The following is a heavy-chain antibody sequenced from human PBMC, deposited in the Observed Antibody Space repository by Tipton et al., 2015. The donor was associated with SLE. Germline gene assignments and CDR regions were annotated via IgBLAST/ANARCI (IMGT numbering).Heavy chain of an antibody. CDR2: IYYSGTT. CDR1: GGSIGSSSDY. Sequence: LRLSCTVSGGSIGSSSDYWGWIRQPPGKGLEWIGNIYYSGTTFYTPSLKSRVTISAHTSKNQFSLRLSSVTAADTAVYSCASSSPGYTSGGGSLDYWGQGTLVTVSS. D-gene: IGHD6-19*01. CDR3: ASSSPGYTSGGGSLDY. V-gene: IGHV4-39*01. J-gene: IGHJ4*02.